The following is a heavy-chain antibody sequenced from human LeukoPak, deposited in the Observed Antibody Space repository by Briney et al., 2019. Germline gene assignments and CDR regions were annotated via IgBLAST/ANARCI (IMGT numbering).Heavy chain of an antibody. CDR1: GYTFTSYY. J-gene: IGHJ5*02. V-gene: IGHV1-46*01. D-gene: IGHD1-14*01. CDR3: ARDLLTVNSQSSPWFDP. Sequence: ASVKVSCKASGYTFTSYYMHWVRQAPGQGLEWMGIINPSGGSTSYAQKFQGRVTITADTSTSTAYMELSSLRSEDTAVYYCARDLLTVNSQSSPWFDPWGQGTLVTVSS. CDR2: INPSGGST.